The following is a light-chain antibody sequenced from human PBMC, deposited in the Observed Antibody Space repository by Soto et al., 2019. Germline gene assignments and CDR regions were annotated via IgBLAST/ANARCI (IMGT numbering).Light chain of an antibody. J-gene: IGKJ1*01. CDR3: QQYMSYS. V-gene: IGKV1-5*01. Sequence: DIQMTQSPSTLSASVGDRVTITCRASQSISSWLAWYQQKPGKAPKLLIYDASSLESGVPSRFSGSGSGTEFTLSISGLQPEDFATYYCQQYMSYSFGQGTKVDI. CDR1: QSISSW. CDR2: DAS.